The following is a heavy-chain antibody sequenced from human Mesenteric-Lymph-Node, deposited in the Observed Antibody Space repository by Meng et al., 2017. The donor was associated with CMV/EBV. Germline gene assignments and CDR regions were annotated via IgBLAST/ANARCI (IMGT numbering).Heavy chain of an antibody. D-gene: IGHD6-13*01. CDR3: AKGDSSSWYYFDY. CDR1: GFNFSSYA. V-gene: IGHV3-23*01. J-gene: IGHJ4*02. CDR2: ISGSGGTT. Sequence: AASGFNFSSYAMSWVRQAPGKGLEWVSAISGSGGTTYYADSVKGRFTISRDNSKNTLYLQMNGLRDEDTAIYYCAKGDSSSWYYFDYWGQGTLVTVSS.